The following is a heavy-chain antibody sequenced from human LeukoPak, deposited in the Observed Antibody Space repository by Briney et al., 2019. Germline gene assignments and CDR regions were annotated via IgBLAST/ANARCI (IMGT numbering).Heavy chain of an antibody. Sequence: PGGSLRLSCAAPGFTFSNYAMGWVRQAPGKGLEWVSSINGRDERTYYADSVRGRFSISSDNSKNTLFLQMNSLRAEDTAVYYCARGEAFAFDMWGQGTVVTVSS. CDR3: ARGEAFAFDM. V-gene: IGHV3-23*01. CDR1: GFTFSNYA. J-gene: IGHJ3*02. CDR2: INGRDERT.